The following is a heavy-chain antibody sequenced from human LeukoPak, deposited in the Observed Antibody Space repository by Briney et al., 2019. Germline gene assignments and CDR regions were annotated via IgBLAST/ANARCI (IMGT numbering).Heavy chain of an antibody. J-gene: IGHJ6*03. Sequence: GGSLRLSCAASGFTFSSYTMNWVRQAPGKGLEWVSFISSSSSTIYYADSLKGRFTISRDNAKNSLYLQMNSPRAEDTAVYYCARATGTRPVVYYYYMDVWGKGTTVTVSS. CDR2: ISSSSSTI. CDR3: ARATGTRPVVYYYYMDV. V-gene: IGHV3-48*01. D-gene: IGHD1-1*01. CDR1: GFTFSSYT.